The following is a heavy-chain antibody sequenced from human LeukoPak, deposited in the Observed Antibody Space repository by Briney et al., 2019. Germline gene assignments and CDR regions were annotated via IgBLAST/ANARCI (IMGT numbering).Heavy chain of an antibody. D-gene: IGHD6-6*01. V-gene: IGHV4-38-2*01. J-gene: IGHJ6*03. CDR2: IYHSGST. CDR1: GYSISSGYY. Sequence: SETLSLTCAVSGYSISSGYYWGWIRQPPGKGLEWIGSIYHSGSTYYNPSLKSRVTISVDTSKSQFSLKLSSVTAADTAVYYCARRVYSSSSRYYYYMDVWGKGTTVTVSS. CDR3: ARRVYSSSSRYYYYMDV.